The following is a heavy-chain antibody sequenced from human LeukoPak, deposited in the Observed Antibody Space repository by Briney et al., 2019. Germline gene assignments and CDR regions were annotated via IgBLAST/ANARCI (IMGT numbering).Heavy chain of an antibody. Sequence: GGSLRLSCAASGFTFSSYAMSWVRQAPGKGLEWVANIKQDASDKHYVDSVKGRFTISRDNAKNSLFLQMNSLGSEDTAVYYCARGITGTSPGYWGQGTLVTVSS. CDR1: GFTFSSYA. V-gene: IGHV3-7*01. J-gene: IGHJ4*02. CDR2: IKQDASDK. CDR3: ARGITGTSPGY. D-gene: IGHD1-7*01.